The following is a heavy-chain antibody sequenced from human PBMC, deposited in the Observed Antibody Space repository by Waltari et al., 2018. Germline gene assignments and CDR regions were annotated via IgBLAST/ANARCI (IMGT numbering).Heavy chain of an antibody. Sequence: QVQLVQSGAEVKKPGPSVQVPCQVSGYHLTDFSMHWVRPAPGKGLEWMGGCDPEDGETIYAQKFQGRVTMTEDTATDTAYMELSSLRSEDTAVYYCATGVYQLLMFWFDPWGQGTLVTVSS. J-gene: IGHJ5*02. CDR3: ATGVYQLLMFWFDP. CDR1: GYHLTDFS. V-gene: IGHV1-24*01. CDR2: CDPEDGET. D-gene: IGHD2-2*01.